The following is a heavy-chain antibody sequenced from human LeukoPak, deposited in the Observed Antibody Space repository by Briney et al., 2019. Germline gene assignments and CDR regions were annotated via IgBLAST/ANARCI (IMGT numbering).Heavy chain of an antibody. J-gene: IGHJ4*02. V-gene: IGHV3-74*01. CDR3: TTDTFGARDS. CDR1: GYTFSRCW. CDR2: INEDGSST. Sequence: PGGSLRLSCAASGYTFSRCWMHWVRQGPGKGLVWVSRINEDGSSTSYAESVRGRFTISRDNAKNTLYLQMTSLRAEDAAVYYCTTDTFGARDSWGQGTLVTVSS. D-gene: IGHD3-10*01.